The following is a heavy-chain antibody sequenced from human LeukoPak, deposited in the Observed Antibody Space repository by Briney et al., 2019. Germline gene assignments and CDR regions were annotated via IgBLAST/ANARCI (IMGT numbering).Heavy chain of an antibody. CDR3: ARFRMTASATAAFDL. J-gene: IGHJ3*01. CDR2: IYSHGNA. Sequence: SETLSLTCTVSGGSIRSFYWSWIRQSAGKGLEWVGRIYSHGNANYNPSLNSRVTMSLDTSKNQFSLKLTSVTAADTAVYYCARFRMTASATAAFDLWGQGILVTVSS. CDR1: GGSIRSFY. V-gene: IGHV4-4*07. D-gene: IGHD2-15*01.